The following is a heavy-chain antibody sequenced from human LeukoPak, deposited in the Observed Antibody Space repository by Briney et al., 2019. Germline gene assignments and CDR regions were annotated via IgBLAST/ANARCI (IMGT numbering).Heavy chain of an antibody. V-gene: IGHV1-18*01. CDR3: ARDLRLSSSYYYDSSGYSYYFDY. Sequence: ASVKVSCKGSGYTFTSYGISWVRQAPGQGLEWMGWISAYKAKTNYAQKLQGRVTMTTDTSTSTAYMELRSLRSDDTAVYYCARDLRLSSSYYYDSSGYSYYFDYWGQGTLVTVSS. J-gene: IGHJ4*02. CDR2: ISAYKAKT. CDR1: GYTFTSYG. D-gene: IGHD3-22*01.